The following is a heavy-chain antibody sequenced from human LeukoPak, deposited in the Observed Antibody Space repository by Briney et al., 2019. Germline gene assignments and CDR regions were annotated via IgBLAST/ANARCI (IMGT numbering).Heavy chain of an antibody. CDR2: INPNSGGT. Sequence: GASVKVSCKASGYTFTDFYIDWVRQAPGQGPEWMGWINPNSGGTNFAQKFQGRVTMTRDTSISTAYMELSRLTPDDSAVYYCAREGYCTNGVCRTWFDPWGQGTLVTVSS. J-gene: IGHJ5*02. CDR1: GYTFTDFY. V-gene: IGHV1-2*02. D-gene: IGHD2-8*01. CDR3: AREGYCTNGVCRTWFDP.